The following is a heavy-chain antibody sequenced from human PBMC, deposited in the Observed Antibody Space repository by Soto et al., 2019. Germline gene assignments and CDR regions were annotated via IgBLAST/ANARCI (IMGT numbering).Heavy chain of an antibody. J-gene: IGHJ6*02. Sequence: ASVKVSCKASGYTFTSYDINWVRQATGQGLEWMGWMNPNSGNTGYAQKFQGRVTMTRNTSISTAYMELSSLRSEDTAVYYCARGAGSWYSGYYYYYYGMDVWGQGTTVTVSS. CDR1: GYTFTSYD. CDR3: ARGAGSWYSGYYYYYYGMDV. V-gene: IGHV1-8*01. D-gene: IGHD6-13*01. CDR2: MNPNSGNT.